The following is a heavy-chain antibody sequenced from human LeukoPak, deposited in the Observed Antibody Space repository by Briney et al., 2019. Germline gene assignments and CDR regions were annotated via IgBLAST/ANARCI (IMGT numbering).Heavy chain of an antibody. V-gene: IGHV3-73*01. CDR1: GFTFSGSA. Sequence: PGGSLKLSCAASGFTFSGSAMHWVRQASGKGLEWVGRIRSKANSYATAYAASVKGRFTISRDDSKNTAYLQMNSLKTEDTAVYYCASLGRDSSGVLDYWGQGALVTVSS. D-gene: IGHD6-19*01. J-gene: IGHJ4*02. CDR2: IRSKANSYAT. CDR3: ASLGRDSSGVLDY.